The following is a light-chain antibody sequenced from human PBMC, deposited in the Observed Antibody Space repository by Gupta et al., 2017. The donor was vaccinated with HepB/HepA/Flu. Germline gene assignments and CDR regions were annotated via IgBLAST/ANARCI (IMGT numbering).Light chain of an antibody. CDR1: KLGDKY. Sequence: SYELTQPPSVSVSPGQTASIPCSGDKLGDKYACWYQQKPGQPPVLVIYQDSKRPSGIPERFSGSNSGNTATLTISGTQAMDEADYYCQAWDSSTVVVFGGGTKLTVL. CDR2: QDS. CDR3: QAWDSSTVVV. V-gene: IGLV3-1*01. J-gene: IGLJ2*01.